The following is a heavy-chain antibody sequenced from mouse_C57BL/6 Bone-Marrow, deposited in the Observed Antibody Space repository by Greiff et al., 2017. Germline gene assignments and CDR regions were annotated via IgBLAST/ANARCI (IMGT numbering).Heavy chain of an antibody. CDR2: ITVKSDNYGA. J-gene: IGHJ3*01. Sequence: VQLVETGGGLVRPGNSLKLSCVTSGFTFSNYRMHWLRQPPGKRLEWIAVITVKSDNYGANYAESVKGRFAISRDDSKTSVYLEMNKLREEDTATYFGSKSGCGSRSGFAYWGQGTLVTVSA. CDR3: SKSGCGSRSGFAY. V-gene: IGHV13-2*01. D-gene: IGHD1-1*01. CDR1: GFTFSNYR.